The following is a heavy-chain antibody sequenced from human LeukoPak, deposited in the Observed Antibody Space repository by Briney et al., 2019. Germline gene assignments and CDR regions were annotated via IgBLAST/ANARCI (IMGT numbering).Heavy chain of an antibody. CDR2: IYSGGST. CDR3: AKSTLTGYYYDSSGS. Sequence: GGSLRLSCAASGFTVSSNYMSWVRQAPGKGLEWVSVIYSGGSTYYADSVKGRFTISRDNSKNTLYLQMNSLRAEDTAVYYCAKSTLTGYYYDSSGSWGQGTLVTVSS. V-gene: IGHV3-66*01. D-gene: IGHD3-22*01. CDR1: GFTVSSNY. J-gene: IGHJ4*02.